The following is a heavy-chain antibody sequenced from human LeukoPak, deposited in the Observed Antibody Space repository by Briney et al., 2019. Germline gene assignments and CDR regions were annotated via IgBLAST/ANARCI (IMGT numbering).Heavy chain of an antibody. D-gene: IGHD6-13*01. CDR1: GGTFSSYA. CDR2: INPNTGGT. CDR3: ARDRSWYAQPGY. Sequence: ASVKVSCKASGGTFSSYAISWVRQAPGQGLEWMGWINPNTGGTSFAQDFQGRLTFTSDTSITTAFMELTSLTSDDTAVYYCARDRSWYAQPGYWGQGTLVTVSS. J-gene: IGHJ4*02. V-gene: IGHV1-2*02.